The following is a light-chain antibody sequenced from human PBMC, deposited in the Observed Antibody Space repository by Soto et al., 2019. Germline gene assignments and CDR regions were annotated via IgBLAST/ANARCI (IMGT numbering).Light chain of an antibody. CDR3: QQTYSMPVT. V-gene: IGKV1-39*01. J-gene: IGKJ2*01. CDR1: QSIASF. CDR2: AAS. Sequence: DVQMTQSPSSLSASVGDRVTITCRASQSIASFLNWYQQRPGTAPKLLIYAASNLESGVPSRFSGRGSATDFTLSISSLQPEDFATYFCQQTYSMPVTFGQVTKLEMK.